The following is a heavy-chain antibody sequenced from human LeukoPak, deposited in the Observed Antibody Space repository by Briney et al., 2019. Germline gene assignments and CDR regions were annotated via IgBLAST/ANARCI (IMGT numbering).Heavy chain of an antibody. CDR2: IYYSGST. D-gene: IGHD1-26*01. CDR1: GGSISSGDYY. J-gene: IGHJ6*02. Sequence: SETLSLTCTVSGGSISSGDYYWSWIRQPPGKGLEWIGYIYYSGSTYYNPSLKSRVTISVDTSKNQFSLKLSPVTAADTAVYYCAREAEAILPWGVGYGMDVWGQGTTVTVSS. CDR3: AREAEAILPWGVGYGMDV. V-gene: IGHV4-30-4*01.